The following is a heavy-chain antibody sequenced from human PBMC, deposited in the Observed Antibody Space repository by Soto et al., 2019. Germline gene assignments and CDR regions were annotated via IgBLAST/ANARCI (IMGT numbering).Heavy chain of an antibody. V-gene: IGHV3-7*04. J-gene: IGHJ6*02. Sequence: GGSLRLSCAASGFTFSSYWMSWVRQAPGKGLEWVANIKQDGSEKYYVDSVKGRFTISRDNAKNSLYLQMNSLRAEDTAVYYCARVGDWFWAVNTLPYYYYYGMDVWGQGTTVTVSS. CDR1: GFTFSSYW. CDR3: ARVGDWFWAVNTLPYYYYYGMDV. CDR2: IKQDGSEK. D-gene: IGHD2-21*01.